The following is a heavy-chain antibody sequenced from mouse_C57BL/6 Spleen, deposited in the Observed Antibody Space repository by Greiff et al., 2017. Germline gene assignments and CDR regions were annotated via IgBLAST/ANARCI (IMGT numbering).Heavy chain of an antibody. CDR2: IDPSDSYT. Sequence: QVQLQQPGAELVMPGASVKLSCKASGYTFTSYWMHWVKQRPGQGLGWIGEIDPSDSYTNYNQKFKGKSTLTVDKSSSTAYMQLSSLTSEDSAVYYCARCGDLYYFDYWGQGTTLTVSS. CDR3: ARCGDLYYFDY. J-gene: IGHJ2*01. V-gene: IGHV1-69*01. CDR1: GYTFTSYW.